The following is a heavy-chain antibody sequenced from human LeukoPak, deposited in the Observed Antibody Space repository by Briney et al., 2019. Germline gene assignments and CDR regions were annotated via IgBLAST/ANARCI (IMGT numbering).Heavy chain of an antibody. D-gene: IGHD2-2*01. V-gene: IGHV4-59*08. CDR3: ARVVVVLAAIDGATLNYGMDV. Sequence: SGPLCPPFTVPGGSFSSSYWSWIRQPPGKGLGWSGYIYYSGSTNYNPSLKSRVARSVDTSKNQFSLKLSSVTAADTAVYYCARVVVVLAAIDGATLNYGMDVWGQGTTVTVSS. CDR1: GGSFSSSY. CDR2: IYYSGST. J-gene: IGHJ6*02.